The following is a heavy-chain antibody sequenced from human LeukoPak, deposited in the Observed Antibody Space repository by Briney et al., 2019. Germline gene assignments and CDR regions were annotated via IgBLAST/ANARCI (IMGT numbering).Heavy chain of an antibody. CDR3: ARGGGCSGGSCYSTTPYYYYGMDV. J-gene: IGHJ6*02. Sequence: PGGSLRLSCAASGFTFSSYWMSWARQAPGKGLEWVANIKQDGSEKYYVDSVKGRFTISRDNAKNSLYLQMNSLRAEDTAVYYCARGGGCSGGSCYSTTPYYYYGMDVWGQGTTVTVSS. D-gene: IGHD2-15*01. V-gene: IGHV3-7*01. CDR1: GFTFSSYW. CDR2: IKQDGSEK.